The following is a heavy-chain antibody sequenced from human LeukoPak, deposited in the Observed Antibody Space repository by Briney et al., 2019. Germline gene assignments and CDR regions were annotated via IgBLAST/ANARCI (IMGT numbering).Heavy chain of an antibody. Sequence: PGGSLRLSCAASGFTFSSYSMNWVRQAPGKGLEWVSSISSSSSYIYYADSVKGRFTISRDNSKNTLYLQMTSLRAEDTAGYYCAKGGQWLPPDYWGQGTLVTVSS. J-gene: IGHJ4*02. CDR2: ISSSSSYI. CDR1: GFTFSSYS. D-gene: IGHD6-19*01. CDR3: AKGGQWLPPDY. V-gene: IGHV3-21*04.